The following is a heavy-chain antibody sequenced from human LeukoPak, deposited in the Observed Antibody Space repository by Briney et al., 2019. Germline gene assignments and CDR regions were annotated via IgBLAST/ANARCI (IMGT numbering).Heavy chain of an antibody. V-gene: IGHV4-4*07. J-gene: IGHJ3*02. Sequence: SETLSLTCTVSGGSISDYYWSWIRQPAGKGLEWIGRIYTSGSTNYNPSLKSRVTMSVDTSKNHFSLKLSSVTAADTAVYYCAGLGGYCTNVACYSTFDIWGQRTMGTVSS. CDR3: AGLGGYCTNVACYSTFDI. D-gene: IGHD2-8*01. CDR1: GGSISDYY. CDR2: IYTSGST.